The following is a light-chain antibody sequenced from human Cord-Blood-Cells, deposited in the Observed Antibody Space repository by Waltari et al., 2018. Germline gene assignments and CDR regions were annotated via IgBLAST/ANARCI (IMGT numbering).Light chain of an antibody. CDR3: QQYNSYSYT. J-gene: IGKJ2*01. V-gene: IGKV1-5*01. CDR2: DAS. Sequence: DIQMTQSPSTLSASVGDRVTITCRASQSISSWLAWYQQKPGKAPKLLIYDASSLESGVPSRVSGSGSGTEFTLTISSLQPDDFATYCCQQYNSYSYTFGQGTKLAIK. CDR1: QSISSW.